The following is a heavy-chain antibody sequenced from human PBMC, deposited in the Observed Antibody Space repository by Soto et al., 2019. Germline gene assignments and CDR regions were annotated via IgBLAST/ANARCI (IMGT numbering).Heavy chain of an antibody. V-gene: IGHV3-23*01. J-gene: IGHJ6*02. CDR1: GFTFSSYA. CDR2: ISGSGDST. Sequence: EVQLLESGGGLVQPGGSLRLSCAASGFTFSSYAMTWVRQAPGMGLEWVSVISGSGDSTFYADSVKGRITISRDNSKYPLYPQMNSLRAEDTVIYYGARDLGYGDSYYYYAMDVWGQGTTVTVSS. D-gene: IGHD4-17*01. CDR3: ARDLGYGDSYYYYAMDV.